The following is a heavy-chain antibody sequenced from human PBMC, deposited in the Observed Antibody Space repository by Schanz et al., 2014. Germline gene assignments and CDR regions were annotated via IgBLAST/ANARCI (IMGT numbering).Heavy chain of an antibody. Sequence: EVQLLESGGGLVQPGGSLRLSCAASGFTFGDYAMTWVRQAPGKGLEWVSAINTGVNTYYADSVRGRFTISRDNSKTTVYLQMNSLRAEDTAVYYCAKDADNTAMITDYFDYWGQGTRVTVSS. CDR2: INTGVNT. D-gene: IGHD5-18*01. CDR1: GFTFGDYA. J-gene: IGHJ4*02. V-gene: IGHV3-23*01. CDR3: AKDADNTAMITDYFDY.